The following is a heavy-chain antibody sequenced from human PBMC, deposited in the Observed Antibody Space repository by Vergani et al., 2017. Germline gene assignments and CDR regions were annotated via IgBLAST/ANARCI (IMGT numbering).Heavy chain of an antibody. Sequence: EVQLLESGGGLVQPGGSLRLSCAASGFTFSSYAMSWVRQAPGKGLEWVSAISGSGGSTYYADSVKGRFTISRDNSKNTLYLQMNSLRAEDTAVYYCAIPLGMSSTSWGGMDVWGQGTTVTVSS. D-gene: IGHD2-2*01. J-gene: IGHJ6*02. CDR3: AIPLGMSSTSWGGMDV. V-gene: IGHV3-23*01. CDR1: GFTFSSYA. CDR2: ISGSGGST.